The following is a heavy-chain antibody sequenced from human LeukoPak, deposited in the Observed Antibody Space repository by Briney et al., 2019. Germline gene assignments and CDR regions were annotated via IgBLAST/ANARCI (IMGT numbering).Heavy chain of an antibody. Sequence: PSETLSLTCTVSGGSISTSNYYWGWIRQPPGKGLEWIGSIYYSGSTYYNPSLKSRVTISVDTSKNQFSLKLSSVTAADTAVYYCARDSGTAMVGGPYYFDYWGQGTLVTVSS. CDR3: ARDSGTAMVGGPYYFDY. CDR1: GGSISTSNYY. V-gene: IGHV4-39*07. J-gene: IGHJ4*02. CDR2: IYYSGST. D-gene: IGHD5-18*01.